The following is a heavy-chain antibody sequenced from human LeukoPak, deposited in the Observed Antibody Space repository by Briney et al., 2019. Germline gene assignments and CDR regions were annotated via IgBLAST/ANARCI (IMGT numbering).Heavy chain of an antibody. CDR1: GFTFSSYA. J-gene: IGHJ4*02. Sequence: GGSLRLSCAASGFTFSSYAMAWIRQAPGKGLEWVSSIAGGGGGISYADSVKGRFTISRDNSKNTLYLQMNSLRAEDTAVYYRANKILGSKPFDYWGQGTLVTVSS. CDR2: IAGGGGGI. CDR3: ANKILGSKPFDY. V-gene: IGHV3-23*01. D-gene: IGHD2-15*01.